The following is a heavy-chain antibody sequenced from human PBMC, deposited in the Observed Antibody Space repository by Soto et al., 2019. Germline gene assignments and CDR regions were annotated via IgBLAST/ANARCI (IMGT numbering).Heavy chain of an antibody. V-gene: IGHV1-69*13. CDR3: ATAGDDYGGNSAFDY. D-gene: IGHD4-17*01. J-gene: IGHJ4*02. CDR1: GGTFSSYA. Sequence: GASVKVSCKASGGTFSSYAISWVRQAPGQGLEWMGGIIPIFGTANYAQKFQGRVTITADESTSTAYMELSSLRSEGTAVYYCATAGDDYGGNSAFDYWGQGTRVTVSS. CDR2: IIPIFGTA.